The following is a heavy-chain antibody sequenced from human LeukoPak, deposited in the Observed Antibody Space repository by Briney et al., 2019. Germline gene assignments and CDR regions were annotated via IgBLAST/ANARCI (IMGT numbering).Heavy chain of an antibody. CDR2: MNPNSGNT. D-gene: IGHD3-22*01. Sequence: GASVKVSCKASGYTFTSYDINWVRQATGQGLEWMGWMNPNSGNTGYAQKFQGRVTITRNTSISTAYMELSSLRSEDTAVYYCARVLYYYDSSGYKRYNWFDPWGQGTLVTVSS. CDR3: ARVLYYYDSSGYKRYNWFDP. J-gene: IGHJ5*02. V-gene: IGHV1-8*03. CDR1: GYTFTSYD.